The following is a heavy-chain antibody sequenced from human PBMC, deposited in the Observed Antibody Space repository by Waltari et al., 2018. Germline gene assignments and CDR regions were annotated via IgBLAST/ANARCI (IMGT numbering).Heavy chain of an antibody. J-gene: IGHJ4*02. D-gene: IGHD1-26*01. CDR2: ISSGGTNT. CDR3: AKDQGVSGTELFDS. CDR1: GFTFSTYA. V-gene: IGHV3-23*01. Sequence: EVQLLESGGGLVQPGGSLRLSCAAYGFTFSTYAMGWVRQAPGKGLEWVSTISSGGTNTNYADSVKGRLTISRDNSKNTLYLQMNSLRAEDTAIYYCAKDQGVSGTELFDSWGQGTLVTVSS.